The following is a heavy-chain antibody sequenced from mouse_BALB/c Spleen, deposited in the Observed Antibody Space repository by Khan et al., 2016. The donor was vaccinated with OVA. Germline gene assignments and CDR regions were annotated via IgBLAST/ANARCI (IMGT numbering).Heavy chain of an antibody. J-gene: IGHJ3*01. CDR3: SSCCTAPSTLSFAY. CDR2: MNPSNGGT. CDR1: GYTFTSYY. Sequence: QVQLQQPGAELVKPGASVKLSCKASGYTFTSYYMYWLKQRPGQGLEWIGEMNPSNGGTNFNEKYKSKATLTEDKTTSTAYKQLSSMTSEDAAVSSCSSCCTAPSTLSFAYWGQGTLVTVSA. D-gene: IGHD3-1*01. V-gene: IGHV1S81*02.